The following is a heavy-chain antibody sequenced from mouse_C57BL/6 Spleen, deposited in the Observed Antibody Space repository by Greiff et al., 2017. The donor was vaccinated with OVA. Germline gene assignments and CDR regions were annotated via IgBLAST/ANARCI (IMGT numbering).Heavy chain of an antibody. CDR2: IDPEDGDT. V-gene: IGHV14-2*01. CDR3: ALAYYSNSWFAY. CDR1: GFNIKDYY. Sequence: VQLQQSGAELVKPGASVKLSCTASGFNIKDYYMHWVKQRTEQGLEWIGRIDPEDGDTKYAPKFQGKATITADTSSNTAYLQLSSLTSEDTAVYYGALAYYSNSWFAYWGQGTLVTVSA. D-gene: IGHD2-5*01. J-gene: IGHJ3*01.